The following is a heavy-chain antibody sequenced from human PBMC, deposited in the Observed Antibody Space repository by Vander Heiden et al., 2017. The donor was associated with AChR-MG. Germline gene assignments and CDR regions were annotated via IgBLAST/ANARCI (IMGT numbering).Heavy chain of an antibody. CDR3: ARGQTYYYDSSGYYSLYYYGMDV. CDR1: GFTFSSYS. CDR2: ISSSSSTI. J-gene: IGHJ6*02. V-gene: IGHV3-48*01. D-gene: IGHD3-22*01. Sequence: EVQLVESGGGLVQPGGSLRLSCAASGFTFSSYSMNWVRQAPGKGLEWVSYISSSSSTIYYADSVKGRFTISRDNAKNSLYLQMNSLRAEDTAVYYCARGQTYYYDSSGYYSLYYYGMDVWGQGTTVTVSS.